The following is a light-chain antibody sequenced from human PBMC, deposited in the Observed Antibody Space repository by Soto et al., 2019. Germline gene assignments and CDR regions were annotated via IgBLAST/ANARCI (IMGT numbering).Light chain of an antibody. Sequence: QPASVSGSPGQSITISCTGTSSDVGGYNYVSWYQQHPGKAPKLMIYAVSNRPSGVSNRFSGSKSGNTASLTISGLQAEDEADYYCSSYASSGSRLFGGGTKLTVL. V-gene: IGLV2-14*01. CDR3: SSYASSGSRL. CDR1: SSDVGGYNY. J-gene: IGLJ3*02. CDR2: AVS.